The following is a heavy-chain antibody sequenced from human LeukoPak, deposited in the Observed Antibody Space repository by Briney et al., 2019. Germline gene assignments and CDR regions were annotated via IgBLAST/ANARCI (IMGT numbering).Heavy chain of an antibody. CDR3: ATSLLRFLEWLFPNFDY. CDR2: IIPIFGTA. Sequence: SVKVSCKASGGTFSSYAISWVRQAPGQGLEWMGGIIPIFGTANYAQKFQGRVTITADKSTSTAYMELSSLRSEDTAVYYCATSLLRFLEWLFPNFDYWGQGTLVTVSS. CDR1: GGTFSSYA. J-gene: IGHJ4*02. D-gene: IGHD3-3*01. V-gene: IGHV1-69*06.